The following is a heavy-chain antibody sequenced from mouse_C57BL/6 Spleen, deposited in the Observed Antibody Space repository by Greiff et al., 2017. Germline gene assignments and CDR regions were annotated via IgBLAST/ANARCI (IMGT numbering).Heavy chain of an antibody. CDR2: INPNNGGT. CDR3: ARSHEGGAYFDY. CDR1: GYTFTDYY. Sequence: VQLQQSGPELVKPGASVKISCKASGYTFTDYYMNWVKQSHGKSLEWIGDINPNNGGTSYNQKFKGKATLTVDKSSSTAYMELRSLTSEDSAVYYCARSHEGGAYFDYWGQGTTLTVSS. J-gene: IGHJ2*01. V-gene: IGHV1-26*01.